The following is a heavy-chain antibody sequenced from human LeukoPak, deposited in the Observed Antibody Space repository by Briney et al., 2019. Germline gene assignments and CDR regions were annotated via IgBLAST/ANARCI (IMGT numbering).Heavy chain of an antibody. V-gene: IGHV1-69*05. D-gene: IGHD6-6*01. Sequence: SVRVSCKASGGTFSSYAISWVRQAPGQGLEWMGGIIPIFGTANYAQKFQGRVTITTDESTSTAYMELSSLRSEDTAVYYCARGPSMHYYYYYMDVWGKGTTVTVSS. CDR3: ARGPSMHYYYYYMDV. CDR1: GGTFSSYA. CDR2: IIPIFGTA. J-gene: IGHJ6*03.